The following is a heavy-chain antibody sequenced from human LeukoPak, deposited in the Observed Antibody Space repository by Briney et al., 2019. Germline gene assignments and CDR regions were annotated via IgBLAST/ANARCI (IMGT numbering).Heavy chain of an antibody. CDR3: ARGLREVAEWGDTATYDAFEI. CDR1: GGTLSTYS. CDR2: IIPIPHIT. Sequence: SVKVSCKASGGTLSTYSVSWVRQAPGQGLEWMGRIIPIPHITNYAQSFQGRATITADKSTTTAYMELSSLRSEDTAVYYCARGLREVAEWGDTATYDAFEIWGQGAMVTVSS. D-gene: IGHD5-18*01. J-gene: IGHJ3*02. V-gene: IGHV1-69*02.